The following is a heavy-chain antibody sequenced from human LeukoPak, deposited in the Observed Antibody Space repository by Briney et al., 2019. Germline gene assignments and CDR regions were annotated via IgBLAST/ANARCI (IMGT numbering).Heavy chain of an antibody. CDR1: GGSISSYY. V-gene: IGHV4-59*01. CDR2: IYYSGST. J-gene: IGHJ3*02. D-gene: IGHD4-23*01. CDR3: AREYGGNSRHAFDI. Sequence: SETLSLTCTVSGGSISSYYWSWIQQPPGKGLEWIGYIYYSGSTNYNPSLKSRVTISVDTSKNQFSLKLSSVTAADTAVYYCAREYGGNSRHAFDIWGQGTMVTVSS.